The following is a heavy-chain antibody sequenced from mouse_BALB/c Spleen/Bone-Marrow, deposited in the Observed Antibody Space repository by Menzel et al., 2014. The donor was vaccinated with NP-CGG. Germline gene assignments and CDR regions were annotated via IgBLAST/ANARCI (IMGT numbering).Heavy chain of an antibody. Sequence: QVQLKQSGAELVGPGTSVKVSCKASGYAFXNYLIDWVKQRTGQGLEWIGVINPGSGGTNYNEKFKCKATLTADKSSXTAYMQLSSLTSDDSAVYFCARWDYAMYYWGQGTSVTVSS. V-gene: IGHV1-54*01. CDR3: ARWDYAMYY. CDR2: INPGSGGT. J-gene: IGHJ4*01. CDR1: GYAFXNYL.